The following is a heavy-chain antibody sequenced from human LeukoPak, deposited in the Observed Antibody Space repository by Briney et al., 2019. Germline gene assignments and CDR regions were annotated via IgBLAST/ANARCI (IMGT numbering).Heavy chain of an antibody. D-gene: IGHD3-3*01. CDR1: GFTFSSYA. J-gene: IGHJ6*02. V-gene: IGHV3-23*01. CDR3: VKDCIGPGPRGGVTPDYYYYGMDV. Sequence: GGSLRLSCAASGFTFSSYAMSWVRQAPGKGLEWDSAISGSGGSTYYADSVKGRFTISRDNSKNTLYLQMNSLRAEDTAVYYCVKDCIGPGPRGGVTPDYYYYGMDVWGQGTTVTVSS. CDR2: ISGSGGST.